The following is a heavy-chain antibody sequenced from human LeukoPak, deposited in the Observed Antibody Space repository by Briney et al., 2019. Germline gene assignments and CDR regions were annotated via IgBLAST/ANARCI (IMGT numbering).Heavy chain of an antibody. J-gene: IGHJ4*02. CDR2: IYPGDSDT. CDR3: ARSTWIQGVGLDY. Sequence: PGESLKISCKGSGYSFTNYWIGWVRQMPGKGLEWMGIIYPGDSDTRYSPSFQGQVTISADKSISTAYLQWSSLKASDTAMYYCARSTWIQGVGLDYWGQGTLVTVSS. CDR1: GYSFTNYW. D-gene: IGHD5-18*01. V-gene: IGHV5-51*01.